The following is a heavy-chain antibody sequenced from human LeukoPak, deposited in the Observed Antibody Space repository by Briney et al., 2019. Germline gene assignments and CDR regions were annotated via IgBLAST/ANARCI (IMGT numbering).Heavy chain of an antibody. D-gene: IGHD6-13*01. Sequence: SVKVSCKASGGTFSSYAISWVRQAPGQGLEWMGRIIPILGIANYAQKFQGRVTITADKSTSTAYMELSSLRSEDTAVYYCARSPGIAAAGYFDYWGQGTLVTVS. CDR3: ARSPGIAAAGYFDY. CDR2: IIPILGIA. J-gene: IGHJ4*02. V-gene: IGHV1-69*04. CDR1: GGTFSSYA.